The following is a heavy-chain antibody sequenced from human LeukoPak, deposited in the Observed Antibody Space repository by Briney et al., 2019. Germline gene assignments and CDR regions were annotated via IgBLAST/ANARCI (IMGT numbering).Heavy chain of an antibody. J-gene: IGHJ4*02. Sequence: ASVKVSCKASGGTFSSYAISWVRQAPGQGLEWMGRIIPILGIANYAQKFQGRVTITADKSTSTAYMELSSLRSEDTAVYYCARGSGSYYFDYWGQGTLVTVSS. CDR2: IIPILGIA. V-gene: IGHV1-69*04. CDR1: GGTFSSYA. D-gene: IGHD1-26*01. CDR3: ARGSGSYYFDY.